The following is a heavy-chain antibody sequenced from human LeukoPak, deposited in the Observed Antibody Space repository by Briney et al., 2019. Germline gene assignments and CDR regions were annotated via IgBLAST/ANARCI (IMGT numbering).Heavy chain of an antibody. CDR1: GYSFTSYW. D-gene: IGHD3-10*01. J-gene: IGHJ3*02. CDR2: IYPGDSDT. Sequence: GESLKISCKGSGYSFTSYWIGWVRQMPGKGLEWMGIIYPGDSDTRYSPSFQGQVTISADKSIRTAYLQWSTLKASDTAMYYCAKGSGSGFLPPPDSFDIWGQGTMVTVSS. V-gene: IGHV5-51*01. CDR3: AKGSGSGFLPPPDSFDI.